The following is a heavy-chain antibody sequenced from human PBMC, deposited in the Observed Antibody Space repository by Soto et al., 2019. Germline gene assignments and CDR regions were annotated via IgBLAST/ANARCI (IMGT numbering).Heavy chain of an antibody. CDR3: ARHETPHYDILNGLVYGMDV. D-gene: IGHD3-9*01. V-gene: IGHV5-51*01. CDR2: IYPGDSDT. Sequence: PGESLKISCKGSGYSLTSYWIGWVRQMPGKGLEWMGIIYPGDSDTRYSPSFQGQVTISADKSISTAYLQWSSLKASDTAMYYCARHETPHYDILNGLVYGMDVCGQRTTVTVSS. CDR1: GYSLTSYW. J-gene: IGHJ6*02.